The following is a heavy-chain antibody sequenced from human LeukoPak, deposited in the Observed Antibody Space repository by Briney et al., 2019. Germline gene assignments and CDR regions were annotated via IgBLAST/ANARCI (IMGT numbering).Heavy chain of an antibody. J-gene: IGHJ4*02. V-gene: IGHV5-51*01. D-gene: IGHD3-22*01. CDR1: GYNFTSYW. CDR3: ARPLNYDSSAYDY. CDR2: IYPGESDI. Sequence: GESLKISCKGSGYNFTSYWIGWVRQMPGKGLEWMGIIYPGESDIRYSPSFQGQVTISADKSISTAYLQWSSLKASDTAMYYCARPLNYDSSAYDYWGQGTLLTVSS.